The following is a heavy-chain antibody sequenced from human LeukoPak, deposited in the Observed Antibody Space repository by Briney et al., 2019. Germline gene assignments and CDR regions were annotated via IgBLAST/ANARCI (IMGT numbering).Heavy chain of an antibody. J-gene: IGHJ3*02. V-gene: IGHV1-24*01. CDR1: GYTLTELS. CDR2: FDPEDGET. CDR3: AARGPGHYDFWSGQTAFDI. D-gene: IGHD3-3*01. Sequence: ASVKVSCKVSGYTLTELSMHWVRQAPGKGLEWMGGFDPEDGETIYAQKFQGRVTMTEDTSTDTAYMELSSLRSEDTAVYYCAARGPGHYDFWSGQTAFDIWGQGTMVTVSS.